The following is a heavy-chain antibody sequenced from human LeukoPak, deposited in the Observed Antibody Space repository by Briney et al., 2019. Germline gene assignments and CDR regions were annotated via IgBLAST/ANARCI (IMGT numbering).Heavy chain of an antibody. D-gene: IGHD6-6*01. CDR3: AKDARPVSYNWFDP. CDR2: IRYDGSNK. Sequence: GGSLRLSCAASGFTFSSYGMHGVRQAPGKGLEWVAFIRYDGSNKYYADSVKGRFTISRDNSKNTLYLQMNSLRAEDTAVYYCAKDARPVSYNWFDPWGQGTLVTVSS. J-gene: IGHJ5*02. CDR1: GFTFSSYG. V-gene: IGHV3-30*02.